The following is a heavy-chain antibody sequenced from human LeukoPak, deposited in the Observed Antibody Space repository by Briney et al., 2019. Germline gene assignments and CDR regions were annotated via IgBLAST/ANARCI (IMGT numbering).Heavy chain of an antibody. CDR1: GGTFSSYA. CDR3: ARDLEGLGCSSTSCYGGNWFDP. V-gene: IGHV1-69*01. Sequence: SVKVSCKASGGTFSSYAISWVRQAPGQGLEWMGGIIPIFGTANYAQKFQGRVTITADESTSTAYMELSSLRSDDTAVYYCARDLEGLGCSSTSCYGGNWFDPWGQGTLVTVSS. D-gene: IGHD2-2*01. CDR2: IIPIFGTA. J-gene: IGHJ5*02.